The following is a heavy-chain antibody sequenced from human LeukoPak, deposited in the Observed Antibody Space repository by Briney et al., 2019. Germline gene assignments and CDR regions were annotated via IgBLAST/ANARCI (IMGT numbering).Heavy chain of an antibody. CDR3: ASDSSGSISSFDP. J-gene: IGHJ5*02. CDR1: GFTFSSYS. V-gene: IGHV3-48*04. CDR2: ISSSSSTI. Sequence: QPGGSLRLSCAASGFTFSSYSMNWVRQAPGKGLEWVSYISSSSSTIYYADSVKGRFTISRDNAKNSLYLQMNSLRAEDTAVYYCASDSSGSISSFDPWGQGTLVTVSS. D-gene: IGHD3-22*01.